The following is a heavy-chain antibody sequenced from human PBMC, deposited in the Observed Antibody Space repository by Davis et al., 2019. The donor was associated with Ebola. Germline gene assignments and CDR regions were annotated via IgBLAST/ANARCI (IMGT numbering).Heavy chain of an antibody. J-gene: IGHJ3*02. CDR2: ISWNSGSI. CDR1: GFTFDDYA. Sequence: SLKISCAASGFTFDDYAMHWVRQAPGKGLEWVSGISWNSGSIGYADSVKGRFTISRDNAKNSLYLQMNSLRAEDTALYYCAKDTSSGYFGVAFDIWGQGTMVTVSS. V-gene: IGHV3-9*01. CDR3: AKDTSSGYFGVAFDI. D-gene: IGHD3-22*01.